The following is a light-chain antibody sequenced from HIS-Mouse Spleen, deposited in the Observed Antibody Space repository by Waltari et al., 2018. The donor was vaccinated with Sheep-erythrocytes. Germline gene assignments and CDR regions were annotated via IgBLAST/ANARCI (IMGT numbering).Light chain of an antibody. CDR3: QQFGWT. V-gene: IGKV1-5*03. CDR2: KAS. Sequence: DIQMTQSPSTLSASVGDRVTITCRASQSIRSWLAWYQPKPGKAPKLLIYKASSLESGVPSRFSGSGSGTEFTLTISSLQPDDFATYYCQQFGWTFGQGTKVEIK. J-gene: IGKJ1*01. CDR1: QSIRSW.